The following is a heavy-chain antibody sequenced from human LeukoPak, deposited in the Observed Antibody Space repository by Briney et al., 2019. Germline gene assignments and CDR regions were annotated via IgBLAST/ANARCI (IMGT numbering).Heavy chain of an antibody. CDR3: ARDLDSGWSTYFDY. CDR2: IYTSGST. J-gene: IGHJ4*02. CDR1: GGSISSYY. Sequence: SETLSLTCTVSGGSISSYYWSWIRQPAGKGLEWIGRIYTSGSTNYNPSLKSRVTMSVDTSKNQFSLKLSSVTAADTAVYYCARDLDSGWSTYFDYWGQGTLVTVSS. V-gene: IGHV4-4*07. D-gene: IGHD6-19*01.